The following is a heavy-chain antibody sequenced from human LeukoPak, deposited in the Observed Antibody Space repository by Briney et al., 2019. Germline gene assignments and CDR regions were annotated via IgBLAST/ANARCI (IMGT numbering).Heavy chain of an antibody. CDR3: ARDSRFGKLLIPYFDY. J-gene: IGHJ4*02. CDR1: GFTFSSYE. Sequence: PGGSLRLSCAASGFTFSSYEMNWVRQAPGKGLEWVSYISSRGTTTYYADSVKGRFTISRDNAQNSLYLQMNSLRDEDTAMYYCARDSRFGKLLIPYFDYWGQGTLVTVSS. CDR2: ISSRGTTT. V-gene: IGHV3-48*03. D-gene: IGHD3-10*01.